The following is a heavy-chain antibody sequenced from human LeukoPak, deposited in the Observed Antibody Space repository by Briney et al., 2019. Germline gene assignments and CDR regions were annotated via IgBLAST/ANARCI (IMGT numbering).Heavy chain of an antibody. Sequence: PGGSLRLSCAASGFTFSSYSMNWVRQAPGKGLEWVSSISSSSGYIYYADSVKGRFTISRDNAKNSLYLQMNSLRAEDTAVYYCANLISPGWFDPWGQGTLVTVSS. CDR2: ISSSSGYI. J-gene: IGHJ5*02. CDR1: GFTFSSYS. V-gene: IGHV3-21*01. CDR3: ANLISPGWFDP. D-gene: IGHD1-14*01.